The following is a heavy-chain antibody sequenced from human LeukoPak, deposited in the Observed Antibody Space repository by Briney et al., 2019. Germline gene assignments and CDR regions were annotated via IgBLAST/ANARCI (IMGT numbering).Heavy chain of an antibody. D-gene: IGHD3-22*01. CDR2: IYYSGST. CDR3: ARVQTAYYYDSSGYYPGGYFDY. V-gene: IGHV4-59*01. CDR1: GGSISSYY. J-gene: IGHJ4*02. Sequence: RTSETLSLTCTVSGGSISSYYWSWIRQPPGKGLEWIGYIYYSGSTNYNPSLKSRVTISVDTSKNQFSLKLSSVTAADTAVYYCARVQTAYYYDSSGYYPGGYFDYWGQGTLVTVSS.